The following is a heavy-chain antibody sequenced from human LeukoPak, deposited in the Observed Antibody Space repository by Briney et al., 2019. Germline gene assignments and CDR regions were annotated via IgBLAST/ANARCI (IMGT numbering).Heavy chain of an antibody. J-gene: IGHJ4*02. D-gene: IGHD4-17*01. Sequence: GGSLRLSCAASGFTFSSYAMSWVRQAPGKGLEWVSAISGSGGSTYYADSVKGRFTISRDNSKNTLYLQMNSLRAEDPAVYYWPKGWRYGDYNLHNGFDYWAREPWSPSPQ. CDR3: PKGWRYGDYNLHNGFDY. CDR1: GFTFSSYA. V-gene: IGHV3-23*01. CDR2: ISGSGGST.